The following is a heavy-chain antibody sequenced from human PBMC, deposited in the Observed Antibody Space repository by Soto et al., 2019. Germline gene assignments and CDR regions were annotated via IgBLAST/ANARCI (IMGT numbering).Heavy chain of an antibody. V-gene: IGHV3-23*01. Sequence: EVQLLESGGGLVQPGGSLRLSCAASGFTFSSYAMSWVRQAPGKGLEWVSAITGSGGSTYYADSVKGRFTISRDNSKNTLYLQMNILRAEDTAIYYGANSGPYFYDTSGYRAPGYWGQGTLVTVSS. CDR2: ITGSGGST. CDR1: GFTFSSYA. D-gene: IGHD3-22*01. CDR3: ANSGPYFYDTSGYRAPGY. J-gene: IGHJ4*02.